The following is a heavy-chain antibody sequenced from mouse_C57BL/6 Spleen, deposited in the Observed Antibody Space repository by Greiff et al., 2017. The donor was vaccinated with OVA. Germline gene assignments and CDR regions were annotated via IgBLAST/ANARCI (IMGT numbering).Heavy chain of an antibody. CDR1: GYTFTSYW. J-gene: IGHJ3*01. D-gene: IGHD1-1*01. V-gene: IGHV1-55*01. CDR3: ARSNYGSSPAWFAY. CDR2: IYPGSGST. Sequence: QVQLQQPGAELVKPGASVKMSCKASGYTFTSYWITWVKQRPGQGLEWIGDIYPGSGSTNYNEKFKSKATLTVDTSSSTAYMQLSSLTSVDSAVYYCARSNYGSSPAWFAYWGQGTLVTVSA.